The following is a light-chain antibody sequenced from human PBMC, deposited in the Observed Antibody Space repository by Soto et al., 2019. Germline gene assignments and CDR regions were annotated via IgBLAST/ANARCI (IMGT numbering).Light chain of an antibody. CDR1: QSVSSN. V-gene: IGKV3-15*01. Sequence: EIVMTQSPATLSVSPGERATLSCRASQSVSSNLAWYQQKPGRAPRLLRYGASTRATGIPARFSGSGSGTEFTLTISSLQSEDFAVYYGQEYNNWPPITFGQGTRLEIK. CDR2: GAS. CDR3: QEYNNWPPIT. J-gene: IGKJ5*01.